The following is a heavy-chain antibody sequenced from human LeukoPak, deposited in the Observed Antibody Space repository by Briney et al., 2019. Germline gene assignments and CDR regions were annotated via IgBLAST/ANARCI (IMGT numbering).Heavy chain of an antibody. D-gene: IGHD2-2*03. V-gene: IGHV1-2*02. J-gene: IGHJ4*02. CDR3: AREGAGYCSTTSCGFDY. Sequence: GESLKISCKASGYTFTGYYMHWVRQAPGQGLEWMGWINPNSGGTNYAQKFQGRVTMTRDTSISTGYMELSRLTSDDTAVYYCAREGAGYCSTTSCGFDYWGQGTLVTVSS. CDR1: GYTFTGYY. CDR2: INPNSGGT.